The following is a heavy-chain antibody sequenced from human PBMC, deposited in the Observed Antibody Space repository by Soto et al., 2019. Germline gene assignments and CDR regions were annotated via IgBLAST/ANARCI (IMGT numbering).Heavy chain of an antibody. CDR1: GDSVSSNSAA. CDR3: ARVTTYYYDSSGYYFDWFDP. V-gene: IGHV6-1*01. Sequence: SQTLSLTCAISGDSVSSNSAAWNWIRQSPSRGLEWLGRTYYRSKWYNDYAVSVKSRITINPDTSKNQFSLQLNSVTPEDTAVYYCARVTTYYYDSSGYYFDWFDPSGQGTLVTVSS. CDR2: TYYRSKWYN. D-gene: IGHD3-22*01. J-gene: IGHJ5*02.